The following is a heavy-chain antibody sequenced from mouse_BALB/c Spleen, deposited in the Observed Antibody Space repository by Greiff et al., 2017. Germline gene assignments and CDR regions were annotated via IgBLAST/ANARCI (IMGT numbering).Heavy chain of an antibody. Sequence: VKLMESGPSLVQPSQSLSITCTVSGFSLTSYGVHWVRQSPGKGLEWLGVIWRGGSTDYNAAFMSRLSITKDNSKSQVFFKMNSLQADDTAIYCCAKNNHGSSLADWGQGTLVTVSA. J-gene: IGHJ3*01. CDR3: AKNNHGSSLAD. D-gene: IGHD1-1*01. V-gene: IGHV2-5-1*01. CDR2: IWRGGST. CDR1: GFSLTSYG.